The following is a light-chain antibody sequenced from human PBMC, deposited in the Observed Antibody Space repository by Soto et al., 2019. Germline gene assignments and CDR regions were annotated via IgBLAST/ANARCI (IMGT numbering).Light chain of an antibody. Sequence: DIQLTQSPSFLSASLGDRVTITCRASQGIGSYLAWYQQKPGKAPRLLIYAASTLQSGVPSRFSGSGSDTEFTLTISSLQAEDFASYYCQQLRSYPSTFGGGTKVDIK. CDR2: AAS. V-gene: IGKV1-9*01. CDR1: QGIGSY. J-gene: IGKJ4*01. CDR3: QQLRSYPST.